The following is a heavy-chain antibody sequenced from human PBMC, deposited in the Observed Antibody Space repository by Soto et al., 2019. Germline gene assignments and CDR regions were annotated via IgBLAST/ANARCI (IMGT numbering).Heavy chain of an antibody. D-gene: IGHD3-10*01. Sequence: GASVKVSCKASGYMFFTYGINWVRQAPGQGLEWMGWISAYNGNTKYTQNLQGRVTMTTDSSTSTAYMEMRSLRSDDTAVYYCARDLDGSASYYTHXWGPGTLVTVSX. CDR2: ISAYNGNT. J-gene: IGHJ4*02. V-gene: IGHV1-18*01. CDR3: ARDLDGSASYYTHX. CDR1: GYMFFTYG.